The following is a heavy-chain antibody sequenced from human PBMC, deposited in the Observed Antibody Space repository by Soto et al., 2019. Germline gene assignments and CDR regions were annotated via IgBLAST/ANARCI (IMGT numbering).Heavy chain of an antibody. D-gene: IGHD5-18*01. Sequence: GGSLRLSCAASGFTYSSYSMNWVRQAPGKGLEWVSYISSSSSTIYYADSVKGRFTISRDNAKNSLYLQMNSLRAEDTAVYYCARDGGYSYGPFDYWGQGTLVTVSS. V-gene: IGHV3-48*01. CDR2: ISSSSSTI. CDR3: ARDGGYSYGPFDY. CDR1: GFTYSSYS. J-gene: IGHJ4*02.